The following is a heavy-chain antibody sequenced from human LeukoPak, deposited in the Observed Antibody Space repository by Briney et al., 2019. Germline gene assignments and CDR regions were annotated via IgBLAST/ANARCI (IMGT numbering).Heavy chain of an antibody. J-gene: IGHJ5*02. D-gene: IGHD3-3*01. CDR2: ISGSGGST. V-gene: IGHV3-23*01. CDR3: AKDLYGMYDFWSGYYDNWFDP. CDR1: GFTFSSYA. Sequence: GGSLRLSCAASGFTFSSYAMSWVRQAPGKGLEWVSAISGSGGSTYYADSVKGRFTISRDNSKNTLYLQMNSLGAEDTAVYYCAKDLYGMYDFWSGYYDNWFDPWGQGTLVTVSS.